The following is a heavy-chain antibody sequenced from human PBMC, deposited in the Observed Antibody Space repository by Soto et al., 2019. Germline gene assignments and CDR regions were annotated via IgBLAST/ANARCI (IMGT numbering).Heavy chain of an antibody. V-gene: IGHV5-51*01. Sequence: GESLKISCKGSGYSFTSYWIGWVRQMPGKGLEWMGIIYPGDSDTRDSPSFQGQVTISVDKSISTAYLQWSSLKASDTAMYYCARHEQSISPGSNYYGMDVWGQGTTVTVSS. D-gene: IGHD3-3*02. CDR3: ARHEQSISPGSNYYGMDV. CDR1: GYSFTSYW. CDR2: IYPGDSDT. J-gene: IGHJ6*02.